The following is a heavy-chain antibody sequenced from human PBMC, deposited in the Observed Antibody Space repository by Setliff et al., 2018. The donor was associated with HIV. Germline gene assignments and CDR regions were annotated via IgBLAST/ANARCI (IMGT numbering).Heavy chain of an antibody. J-gene: IGHJ4*02. CDR1: GAPISSGRYY. CDR2: VYSVGSP. Sequence: LSLTCTVSGAPISSGRYYWTWIRRPAGKGLEWIGHVYSVGSPNYSPSLRSRLTMSKDTSKNQFSLSLTSVTAADTAVYYCARSTVPTQFYIDYWGQGTLVTVSS. CDR3: ARSTVPTQFYIDY. D-gene: IGHD2-8*02. V-gene: IGHV4-61*09.